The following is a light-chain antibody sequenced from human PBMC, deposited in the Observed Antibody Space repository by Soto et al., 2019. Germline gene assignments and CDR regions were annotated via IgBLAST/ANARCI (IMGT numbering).Light chain of an antibody. V-gene: IGLV2-14*03. CDR2: DVG. J-gene: IGLJ1*01. CDR1: SSDVGGYNS. Sequence: QSVLTQPASLSWSPGQSITISCTGTSSDVGGYNSVSWYQHHPSNAPKIILYDVGDRPSGVSYHFSGSKSGNTASLTISWLQAADEADYFCSSYTSSMTNVFGSGTKVTVL. CDR3: SSYTSSMTNV.